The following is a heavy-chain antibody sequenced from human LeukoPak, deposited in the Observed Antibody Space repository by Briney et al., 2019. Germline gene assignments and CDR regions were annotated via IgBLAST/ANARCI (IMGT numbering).Heavy chain of an antibody. CDR1: GGSISSSSYY. J-gene: IGHJ4*02. D-gene: IGHD6-6*01. Sequence: SESLSLTCTVSGGSISSSSYYWGWIRQPPGKGLEWIGSIYYSGSTYYNPSLKSRVTISVDTSKNQFSLKLSSVTAADTAVYYCASVLHYFDYWGQGTLVTVSS. CDR3: ASVLHYFDY. CDR2: IYYSGST. V-gene: IGHV4-39*07.